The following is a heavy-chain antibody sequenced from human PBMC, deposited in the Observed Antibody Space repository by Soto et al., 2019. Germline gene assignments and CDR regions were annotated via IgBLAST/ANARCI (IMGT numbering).Heavy chain of an antibody. D-gene: IGHD3-22*01. V-gene: IGHV2-5*01. CDR3: SHPPYYYETSGYLNWFDP. CDR2: SYWNDDK. J-gene: IGHJ5*02. CDR1: GLPLSTSVVG. Sequence: SGPRLVNPTQTLTLTCTFSGLPLSTSVVGVGWIRQPAGKSLEWLALSYWNDDKRYSPSLKSRLTITKDTSKNQVVLTMTNMDPVDTATYYCSHPPYYYETSGYLNWFDPWRQGTLVTVS.